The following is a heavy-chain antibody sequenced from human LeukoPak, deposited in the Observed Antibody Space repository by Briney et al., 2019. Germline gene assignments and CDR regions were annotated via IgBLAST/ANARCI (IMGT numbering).Heavy chain of an antibody. V-gene: IGHV3-53*01. CDR1: GFTVSSNY. J-gene: IGHJ3*02. D-gene: IGHD1-26*01. Sequence: PGGSLRLSCAASGFTVSSNYLSWVRQAPGKGLEWVSVIYSGGSTYYADSVKGRFTISRDNSKNTMYLQMNTLRAEDTAIYYCARMRGPTTGALDIWGPGTMVAVSS. CDR2: IYSGGST. CDR3: ARMRGPTTGALDI.